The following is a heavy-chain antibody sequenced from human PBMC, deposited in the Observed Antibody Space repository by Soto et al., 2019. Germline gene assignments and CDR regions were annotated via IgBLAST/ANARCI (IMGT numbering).Heavy chain of an antibody. CDR3: ARTNPVVVTGYFDY. J-gene: IGHJ4*02. D-gene: IGHD2-21*02. V-gene: IGHV6-1*01. CDR2: TYYRSKWYY. Sequence: SQTLSLTCAISGDSVSSNHATWDWIRQSPSRGLEWLGRTYYRSKWYYDYALSVKSRITINPDTSNNQLSLKLSSVTAADTAVYYCARTNPVVVTGYFDYWGQGTLVTVSS. CDR1: GDSVSSNHAT.